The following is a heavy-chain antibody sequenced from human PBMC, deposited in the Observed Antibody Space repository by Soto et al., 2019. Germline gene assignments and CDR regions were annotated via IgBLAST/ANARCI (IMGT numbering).Heavy chain of an antibody. Sequence: PSETLSLTCTVSGGSISSGDYYWSWIRQPPGKGLEGIGYIYYSGSTYYNPSLKSRVTISVDTSKNQFSLKLSSVTAADTAVYYCARDYCSSTSCYLPHYYYYYGMDVWGQGTTVTVSS. D-gene: IGHD2-2*01. CDR3: ARDYCSSTSCYLPHYYYYYGMDV. V-gene: IGHV4-30-4*01. J-gene: IGHJ6*02. CDR2: IYYSGST. CDR1: GGSISSGDYY.